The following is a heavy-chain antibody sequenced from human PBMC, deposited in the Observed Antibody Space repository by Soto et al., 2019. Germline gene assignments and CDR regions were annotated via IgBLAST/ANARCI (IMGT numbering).Heavy chain of an antibody. CDR2: ISAYNGNT. D-gene: IGHD3-3*01. CDR1: GYTFTSYG. J-gene: IGHJ4*02. CDR3: ARDVRFLDWLPSFDY. V-gene: IGHV1-18*01. Sequence: QVQLVQSGAEVKKPGASVKVSCKASGYTFTSYGISWVRQAPGQGLEWMGWISAYNGNTNYAQKLQGRVTMTTDTSTSTAYLELRSMRSDDTAVYYCARDVRFLDWLPSFDYWGQGTLVTVSS.